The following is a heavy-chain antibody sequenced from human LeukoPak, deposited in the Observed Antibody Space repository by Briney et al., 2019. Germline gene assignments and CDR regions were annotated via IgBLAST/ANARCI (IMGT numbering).Heavy chain of an antibody. Sequence: GGSLRLSCAASGFIFSNYAMTWVRQAPGKGLEWVSTISGSDGSTYYADSVKGRFTISRDNSKSTLYLQMNSLRAEDTAVYYCAELGITMIGGVWGQGTLVTVSS. D-gene: IGHD3-10*02. CDR1: GFIFSNYA. J-gene: IGHJ4*02. CDR3: AELGITMIGGV. V-gene: IGHV3-23*01. CDR2: ISGSDGST.